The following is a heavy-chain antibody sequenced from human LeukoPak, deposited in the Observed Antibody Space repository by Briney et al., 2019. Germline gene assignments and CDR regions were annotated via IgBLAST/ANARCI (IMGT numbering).Heavy chain of an antibody. V-gene: IGHV4-4*07. CDR1: GGSISSYY. CDR3: ARDRTYYDSSGYDY. D-gene: IGHD3-22*01. Sequence: SETLSLTCTVSGGSISSYYWSWIRQPAGKGLEWIGRIYTSGSTNYNPSLKSRVTMSVDTSKNQFSLKLSSVTAADTAVYYCARDRTYYDSSGYDYWGQGTLVTVSS. CDR2: IYTSGST. J-gene: IGHJ4*02.